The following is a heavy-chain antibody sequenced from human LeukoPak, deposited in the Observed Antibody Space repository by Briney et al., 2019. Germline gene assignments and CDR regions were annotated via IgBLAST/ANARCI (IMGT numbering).Heavy chain of an antibody. V-gene: IGHV3-15*01. D-gene: IGHD3-10*01. J-gene: IGHJ4*02. CDR3: TTVWGYYGSGKDY. CDR2: IKSKTDGGTT. Sequence: GGSLRLSCAASGFTFSNAWMSWVRQAPGKGLEWVGRIKSKTDGGTTDYAAPVKGRFTISRDDSKNRLYLQMNSLKTEDTAVYYCTTVWGYYGSGKDYWGQGTLVTVSS. CDR1: GFTFSNAW.